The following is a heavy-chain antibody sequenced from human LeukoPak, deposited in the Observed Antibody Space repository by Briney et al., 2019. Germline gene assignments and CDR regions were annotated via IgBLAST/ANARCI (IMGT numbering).Heavy chain of an antibody. CDR2: IRSKIDGGTT. CDR3: TTDLPP. V-gene: IGHV3-15*01. J-gene: IGHJ5*02. Sequence: VGPLRLSCAATRITIRKVWRTCVRQAPQKGLKWIHHIRSKIDGGTTDYAAPVKGRFTISRDDSKNTLYLQMNSLKIEDTAVYYCTTDLPPWGQGTLVTVSS. CDR1: RITIRKVW.